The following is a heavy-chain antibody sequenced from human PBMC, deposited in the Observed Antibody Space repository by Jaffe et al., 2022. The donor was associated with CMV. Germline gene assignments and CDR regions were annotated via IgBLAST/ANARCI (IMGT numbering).Heavy chain of an antibody. CDR2: ISGSGGST. CDR1: GFTFSSYA. CDR3: AKDHGSYYSYYYYYYMDV. D-gene: IGHD1-26*01. Sequence: EVQLVESGGGLVQPGGSLRLSCAASGFTFSSYAMSWVRQAPGKGLEWVSAISGSGGSTYYADSVKGRFTISRDNSKNTLYLQMNSLRAEDTAVYYCAKDHGSYYSYYYYYYMDVWGKGTTVTVSS. V-gene: IGHV3-23*04. J-gene: IGHJ6*03.